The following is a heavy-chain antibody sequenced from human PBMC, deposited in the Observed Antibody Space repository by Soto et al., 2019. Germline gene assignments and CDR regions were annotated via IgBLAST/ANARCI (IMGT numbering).Heavy chain of an antibody. V-gene: IGHV1-69*02. D-gene: IGHD4-17*01. CDR2: IIPILGIA. CDR3: ARGLGDYEDYFDY. Sequence: QVQLVQSGAEVKKPGSSVKVSCKASGGTFSSYTISWVRQAPGQGLEWMGRIIPILGIANYAQKFQGRVTITADKSTSTAYMELSSLRSEDKAVYYCARGLGDYEDYFDYWGQGTLVTVSS. CDR1: GGTFSSYT. J-gene: IGHJ4*02.